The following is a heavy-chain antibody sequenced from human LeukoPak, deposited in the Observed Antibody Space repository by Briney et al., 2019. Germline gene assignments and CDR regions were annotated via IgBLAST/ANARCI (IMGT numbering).Heavy chain of an antibody. CDR1: GFTFSSYG. V-gene: IGHV3-30*03. J-gene: IGHJ4*02. Sequence: GGSLRLSCAASGFTFSSYGMHWVRQPQGEGLEWVAVISYDGSKKSSAESVKGRFTISRDNSKNTLYLQMNSLRAEEPAVYYCAGSLGGGGELLGVDYWGQGTLVTVSS. D-gene: IGHD1-26*01. CDR2: ISYDGSKK. CDR3: AGSLGGGGELLGVDY.